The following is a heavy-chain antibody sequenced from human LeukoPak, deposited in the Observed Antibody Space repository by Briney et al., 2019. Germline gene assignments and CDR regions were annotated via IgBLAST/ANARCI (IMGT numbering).Heavy chain of an antibody. V-gene: IGHV3-7*01. Sequence: GGSLRLSCTTSGVTFGEFAMSWVRQAPGKGLEWVANIKQDGSEKYYVDSVKGRFTISRDNAKNSLYLQMNSLRAEDTAVYYCARERYYYDSSGDAFDIWGQGTMVTVSS. J-gene: IGHJ3*02. CDR2: IKQDGSEK. CDR3: ARERYYYDSSGDAFDI. D-gene: IGHD3-22*01. CDR1: GVTFGEFA.